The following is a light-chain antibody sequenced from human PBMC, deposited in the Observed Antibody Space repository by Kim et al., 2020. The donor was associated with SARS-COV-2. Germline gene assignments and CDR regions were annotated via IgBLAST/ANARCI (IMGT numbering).Light chain of an antibody. V-gene: IGKV1-8*01. J-gene: IGKJ4*01. CDR3: QDYYTYPLA. Sequence: AIRVTHSPPSLSASVGDRVTITCRASRDIRNHLAWYQQKPGKAPKLLIYETSTLQSGVPSRFSGSGSGTDYTLTIDRLQSEDFATYYCQDYYTYPLAFGGGTKVDIK. CDR1: RDIRNH. CDR2: ETS.